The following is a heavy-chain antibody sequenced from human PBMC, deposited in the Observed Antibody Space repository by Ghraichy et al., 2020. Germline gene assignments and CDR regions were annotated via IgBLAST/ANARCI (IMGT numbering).Heavy chain of an antibody. Sequence: GSLRLSCAASGFTFSSYAMSWVRQAPGKGLEWVSAISGSGGSTYYADSVKGRFTISRDNSKNTLYLQMNSLRAEDTAVYYCVVDTAMVTVYYYGMDVWGQGTTVTVSS. CDR3: VVDTAMVTVYYYGMDV. J-gene: IGHJ6*02. V-gene: IGHV3-23*01. CDR2: ISGSGGST. CDR1: GFTFSSYA. D-gene: IGHD5-18*01.